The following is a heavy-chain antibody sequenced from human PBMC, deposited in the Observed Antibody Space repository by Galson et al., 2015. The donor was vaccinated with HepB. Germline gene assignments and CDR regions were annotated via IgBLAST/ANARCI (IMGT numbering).Heavy chain of an antibody. CDR2: IYPGDSDT. CDR1: GYSFTSYW. Sequence: QSGAEVKKPGESLKISCKGSGYSFTSYWIGWVRQMPGEGLEWMGIIYPGDSDTRYSPSFQGQVTISADKSISTAYLQWSSLKASDTAMYYCAREGGYGSGPYYYYCMDVWGKGTTVTVSS. J-gene: IGHJ6*03. D-gene: IGHD3-10*01. V-gene: IGHV5-51*01. CDR3: AREGGYGSGPYYYYCMDV.